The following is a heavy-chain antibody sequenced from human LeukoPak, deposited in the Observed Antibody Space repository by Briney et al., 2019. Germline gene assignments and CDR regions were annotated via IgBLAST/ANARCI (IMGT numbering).Heavy chain of an antibody. Sequence: GGSLRLSCAASGFTVSSNYMSWARQAPGKGLEWVSLIYSGGGTYYADSVKGRFTISRDNSKNTLYLQMNSLRAEDTAVYYCARSRNWVFDYWGQGTLVTVSS. D-gene: IGHD7-27*01. CDR1: GFTVSSNY. CDR3: ARSRNWVFDY. V-gene: IGHV3-53*01. J-gene: IGHJ4*02. CDR2: IYSGGGT.